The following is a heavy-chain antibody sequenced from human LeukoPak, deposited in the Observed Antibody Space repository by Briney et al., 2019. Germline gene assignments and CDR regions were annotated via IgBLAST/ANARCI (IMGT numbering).Heavy chain of an antibody. CDR1: GASISGHY. D-gene: IGHD3/OR15-3a*01. CDR3: ARGHYDLAP. V-gene: IGHV4-59*08. Sequence: LETLSLTCSDSGASISGHYWSWIRQPPGKGLEWIAYIYHSEAPNYNPSLNARVTMSLDMSKNQFSLRLTSVTAADTAIYYCARGHYDLAPWGQGILVTVSS. CDR2: IYHSEAP. J-gene: IGHJ5*02.